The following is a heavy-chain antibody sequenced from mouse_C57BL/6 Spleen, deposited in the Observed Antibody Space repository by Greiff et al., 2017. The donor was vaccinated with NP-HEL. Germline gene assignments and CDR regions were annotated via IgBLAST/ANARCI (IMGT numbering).Heavy chain of an antibody. V-gene: IGHV3-6*01. CDR2: ISYDGSN. CDR3: AREGTGTDFDY. J-gene: IGHJ2*01. D-gene: IGHD4-1*01. CDR1: GYSITSGYY. Sequence: EVHLVESGPGLVKPSQSLSLTCSVTGYSITSGYYWNWIRQFPGNKLEWMGYISYDGSNNYNPSLKNRISITRDTSKNQFFLKLNSVTTEDTATYYCAREGTGTDFDYWGQGTTLTVSS.